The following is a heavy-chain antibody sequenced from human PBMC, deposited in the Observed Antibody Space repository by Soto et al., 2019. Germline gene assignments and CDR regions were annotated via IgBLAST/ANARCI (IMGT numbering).Heavy chain of an antibody. D-gene: IGHD2-15*01. J-gene: IGHJ6*02. V-gene: IGHV1-58*01. CDR1: GFTFTSPS. CDR2: IVVGSGNT. CDR3: AAEVGPYYYGMDV. Sequence: GASLKVACQASGFTFTSPSVPWVRQARGQRLEWIGWIVVGSGNTNYAQKFQERVTITRDMSTSTAYMELSSPRSEDTAVYYCAAEVGPYYYGMDVWGQGTTVTVSS.